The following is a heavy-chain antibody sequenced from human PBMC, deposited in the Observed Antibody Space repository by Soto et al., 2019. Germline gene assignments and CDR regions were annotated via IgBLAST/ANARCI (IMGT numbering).Heavy chain of an antibody. CDR2: INIGNGNT. CDR3: AREPLCGGRCYDNYFDP. CDR1: GYTFTYYP. V-gene: IGHV1-3*04. D-gene: IGHD2-15*01. Sequence: QVQLVQSGTEVKKPGASVKLSCKASGYTFTYYPIHWVRQAPGQRLEWMGWINIGNGNTASSQKFQDRVTITRETSASTAYMELTSLRSEDTAVYYCAREPLCGGRCYDNYFDPWGQGTLVTVFS. J-gene: IGHJ5*02.